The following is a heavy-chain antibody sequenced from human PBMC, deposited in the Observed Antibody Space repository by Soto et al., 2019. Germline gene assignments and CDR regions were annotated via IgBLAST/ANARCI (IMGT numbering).Heavy chain of an antibody. CDR3: ARDGDIVATTLPGYFDY. D-gene: IGHD5-12*01. CDR2: ISGSGGST. V-gene: IGHV3-23*01. J-gene: IGHJ4*02. CDR1: GFTFSSYA. Sequence: GGSLRLSCAASGFTFSSYAMSWVRQAPGKGLEWVSAISGSGGSTYYADSVKGRFTISRDNSKNTLYLQMNSLRAEDTAVYYCARDGDIVATTLPGYFDYWGQGTLVTVSS.